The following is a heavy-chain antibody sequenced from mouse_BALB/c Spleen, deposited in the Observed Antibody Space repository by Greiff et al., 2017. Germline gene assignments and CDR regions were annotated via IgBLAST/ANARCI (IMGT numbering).Heavy chain of an antibody. V-gene: IGHV1-14*01. D-gene: IGHD1-2*01. CDR2: INPYNDGT. CDR3: ARSFITTTTGFAY. Sequence: EVQLQQSGPELVKPGASVKMSCKASGYTFTSYIMHWVKQKPGQGLEWIGYINPYNDGTKYNEKFKGKATLTSDKSSSTAYMELSSLTSEDSAVYYCARSFITTTTGFAYWGQGTLVTVSA. CDR1: GYTFTSYI. J-gene: IGHJ3*01.